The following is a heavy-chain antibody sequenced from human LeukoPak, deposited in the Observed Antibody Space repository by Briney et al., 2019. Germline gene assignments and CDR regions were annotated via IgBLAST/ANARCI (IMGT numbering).Heavy chain of an antibody. V-gene: IGHV4-39*01. CDR3: ARQDSGLFDY. Sequence: SETLSLTCTVSGGSISSGSHSWVWIRQPPGKGLEWIGNLYYSGSSYYNLSLRSRVTISVDTSKSQFYLKLTSVTAADTAVYYCARQDSGLFDYWGQGTLVTVSS. CDR2: LYYSGSS. CDR1: GGSISSGSHS. J-gene: IGHJ4*02. D-gene: IGHD5-12*01.